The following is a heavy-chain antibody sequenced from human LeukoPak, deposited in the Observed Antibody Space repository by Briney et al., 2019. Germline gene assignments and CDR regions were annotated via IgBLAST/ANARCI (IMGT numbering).Heavy chain of an antibody. CDR2: INTSGGSR. V-gene: IGHV1-46*01. Sequence: GASVKVSCKASGYTFTRDYMGGVRQAPGQGVWWMGIINTSGGSRYCAEQFQGRVTMTRDTSTSTGYMELSSLRSEDTAVYYCARGPVMTSDDYYDMDVWGQGTTVTVS. J-gene: IGHJ6*02. CDR3: ARGPVMTSDDYYDMDV. CDR1: GYTFTRDY. D-gene: IGHD2-21*02.